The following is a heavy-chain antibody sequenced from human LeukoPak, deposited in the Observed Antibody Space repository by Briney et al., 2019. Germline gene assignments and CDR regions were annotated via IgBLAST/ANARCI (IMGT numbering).Heavy chain of an antibody. D-gene: IGHD1-26*01. CDR2: INSDGSST. CDR1: RFTFNNYA. V-gene: IGHV3-74*01. Sequence: PTGGSLRISCAASRFTFNNYAMSWVRQAPGKGLVWVSRINSDGSSTSYADSVKGRFTISRDNAKNTLYLQMNSLRAEDTAVYYCARPGIGFDYWGQGTLVTVSS. CDR3: ARPGIGFDY. J-gene: IGHJ4*02.